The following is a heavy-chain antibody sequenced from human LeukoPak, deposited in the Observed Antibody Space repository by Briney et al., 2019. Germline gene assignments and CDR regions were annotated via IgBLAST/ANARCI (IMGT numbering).Heavy chain of an antibody. CDR3: ARQGAYSSAIGLGY. CDR1: GYIFTNHY. V-gene: IGHV1-46*01. Sequence: ASVKVSYKASGYIFTNHYMYWVRQAPGQGLEWMGVINPSGGTTAYAQKFQGRVTMTRDTSTRTVYMEVSSLRSEDTAVYYCARQGAYSSAIGLGYWGQGTLVTVSS. CDR2: INPSGGTT. D-gene: IGHD6-19*01. J-gene: IGHJ4*02.